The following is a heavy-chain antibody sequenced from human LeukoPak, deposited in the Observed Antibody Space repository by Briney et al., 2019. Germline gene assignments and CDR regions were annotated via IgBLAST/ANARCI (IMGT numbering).Heavy chain of an antibody. J-gene: IGHJ3*02. CDR3: ARGIVGDSAFDI. D-gene: IGHD3-22*01. CDR2: INWNGIST. CDR1: GFRFDDYG. V-gene: IGHV3-20*04. Sequence: GGSLRLSCAASGFRFDDYGMTWVRQAPGKGLEWVSGINWNGISTGYADSVKGRFTISRDNAKNSLYLQMNSLRAEDTAVYYCARGIVGDSAFDIWGQGTMVTVSS.